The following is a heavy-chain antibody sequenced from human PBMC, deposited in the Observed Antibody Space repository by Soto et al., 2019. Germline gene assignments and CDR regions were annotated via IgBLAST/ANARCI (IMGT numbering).Heavy chain of an antibody. CDR2: IWYDGINK. CDR3: ARGGDRYTRGAFDI. CDR1: GFTFSSYV. D-gene: IGHD3-16*01. J-gene: IGHJ3*02. Sequence: GGSLRLSCAASGFTFSSYVMHWVRQAPGKGLEWVAVIWYDGINKYYADSVKGRFTISRDNSKNTLYLQMNSLRAEDTAVYYCARGGDRYTRGAFDIWGPGPMLTV. V-gene: IGHV3-33*01.